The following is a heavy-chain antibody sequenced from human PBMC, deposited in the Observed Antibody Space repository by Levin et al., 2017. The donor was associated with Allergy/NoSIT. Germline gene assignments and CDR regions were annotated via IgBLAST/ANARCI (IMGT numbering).Heavy chain of an antibody. D-gene: IGHD2-15*01. V-gene: IGHV3-48*02. CDR1: GFTFSSYS. J-gene: IGHJ4*02. CDR3: ARDTDVRSCSGGSCYHAY. CDR2: ISSSSSTI. Sequence: GGSLRLSCAASGFTFSSYSMNWVRQAPGKGLEWVSYISSSSSTIYYADSVKGRFTISRDNGKNSLYLQMNSLRDEDTAVYYCARDTDVRSCSGGSCYHAYWGQGTLVTVSS.